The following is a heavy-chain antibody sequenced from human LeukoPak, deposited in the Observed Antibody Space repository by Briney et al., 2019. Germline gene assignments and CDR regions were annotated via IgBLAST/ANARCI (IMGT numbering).Heavy chain of an antibody. J-gene: IGHJ6*02. CDR1: GFTFNNYW. CDR3: ARDSAPWFGELFEGMDV. CDR2: ISSSSSTI. V-gene: IGHV3-48*02. D-gene: IGHD3-10*01. Sequence: PGGSLGLSCAASGFTFNNYWMHWVRQAPGKGLEWVSYISSSSSTIYYADSVKGRFTISRDNAKNSLYLQMNSLRDEDTAVYYCARDSAPWFGELFEGMDVWGQGTTVTVSS.